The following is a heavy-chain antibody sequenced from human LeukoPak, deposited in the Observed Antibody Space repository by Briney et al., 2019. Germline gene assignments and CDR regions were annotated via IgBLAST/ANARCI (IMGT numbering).Heavy chain of an antibody. CDR1: GGTFSSYA. D-gene: IGHD4-17*01. CDR2: IIPIFGTA. Sequence: SVTVSCKASGGTFSSYAISWVRQPPGQGLEWMGGIIPIFGTAGYAQKFQGRGTITKDESTRTVYLELTSLTSDDTAVYYCTRDVHGDYGSGWFAPWSQRSFASVYS. J-gene: IGHJ5*02. CDR3: TRDVHGDYGSGWFAP. V-gene: IGHV1-69*05.